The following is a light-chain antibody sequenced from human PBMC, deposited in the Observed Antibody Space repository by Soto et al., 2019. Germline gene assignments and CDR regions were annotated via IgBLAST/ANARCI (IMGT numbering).Light chain of an antibody. CDR2: GAS. CDR3: QQYGSSPWT. J-gene: IGKJ1*01. CDR1: QSVSSSY. V-gene: IGKV3-20*01. Sequence: EIVLTQSPGTLSLSPGERATLSCRASQSVSSSYFAWYQQKPGQAPRLLIHGASSRATGIPDRFSGSGSGTDFTLTITRLEPEDFAVYYCQQYGSSPWTFGQGTKVDIK.